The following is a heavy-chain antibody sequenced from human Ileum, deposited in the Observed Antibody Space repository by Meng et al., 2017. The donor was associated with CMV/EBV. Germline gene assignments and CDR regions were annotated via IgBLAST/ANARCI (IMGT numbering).Heavy chain of an antibody. CDR1: GFTFSSSS. Sequence: SLRLSCVVSGFTFSSSSMTWVRQAPGKGLEWVANINEDGSEKYYLDSLKDRFSIFRDNANNSVFLQMHSLRGDDTAVYYCVIGSGPWGQGTLVTVSS. D-gene: IGHD6-25*01. J-gene: IGHJ5*02. CDR3: VIGSGP. CDR2: INEDGSEK. V-gene: IGHV3-7*01.